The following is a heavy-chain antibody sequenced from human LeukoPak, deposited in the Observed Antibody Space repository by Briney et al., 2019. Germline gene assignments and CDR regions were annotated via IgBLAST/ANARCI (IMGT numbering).Heavy chain of an antibody. J-gene: IGHJ6*02. CDR1: GFIFSSYS. CDR3: ARDQSGSYYGMDV. V-gene: IGHV3-48*04. D-gene: IGHD1-26*01. Sequence: GGSLRLSCAASGFIFSSYSMNWVRQAPGKGLQWVSYISSSSTTIHYADSVKGRFTISRDNAKNSLYLQMNSLRAEDTAVYYCARDQSGSYYGMDVWGQGTTVTVSS. CDR2: ISSSSTTI.